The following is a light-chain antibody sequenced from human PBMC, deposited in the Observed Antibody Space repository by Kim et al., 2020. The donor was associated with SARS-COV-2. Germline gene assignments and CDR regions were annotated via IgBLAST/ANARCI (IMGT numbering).Light chain of an antibody. J-gene: IGLJ2*01. CDR2: GKN. CDR1: SLRSYY. V-gene: IGLV3-19*01. CDR3: NSRDSSGNHLV. Sequence: ALGQTVRITGQGDSLRSYYASWYQQKPGQAPVLVIYGKNNRPSGIPDRFFGSSSGNTASLTITGAQAEDEADYYCNSRDSSGNHLVFGGGTQLTVL.